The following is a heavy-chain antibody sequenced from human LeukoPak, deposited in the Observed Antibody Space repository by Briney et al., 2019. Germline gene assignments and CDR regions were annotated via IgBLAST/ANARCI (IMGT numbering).Heavy chain of an antibody. CDR1: GASITSSIYY. V-gene: IGHV4-39*01. D-gene: IGHD5-18*01. J-gene: IGHJ4*02. Sequence: PSETLSLTCAVSGASITSSIYYWGWIRQPPGKGLEWIGSIYYSGSTYYNPSLKSRVTVSVDTSKNQFSLRLNSVTAADTAVYYCARHRTLLDTAMVYWGQGTLVTVSS. CDR3: ARHRTLLDTAMVY. CDR2: IYYSGST.